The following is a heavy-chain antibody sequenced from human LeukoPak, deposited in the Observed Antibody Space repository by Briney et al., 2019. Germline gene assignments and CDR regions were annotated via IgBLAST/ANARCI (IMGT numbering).Heavy chain of an antibody. CDR1: GFTFDDYA. V-gene: IGHV3-9*01. J-gene: IGHJ6*02. Sequence: GGSLRLSCAASGFTFDDYAMHWVRQAPGKGLEWVSGISWNSGSIGYADSVKGRFTISRDNAKNSLYLQMNSLRSEDTAVYYCARGEAYYDFWSGYYRAHHYGMDVWGQGTTVTVSS. CDR2: ISWNSGSI. CDR3: ARGEAYYDFWSGYYRAHHYGMDV. D-gene: IGHD3-3*01.